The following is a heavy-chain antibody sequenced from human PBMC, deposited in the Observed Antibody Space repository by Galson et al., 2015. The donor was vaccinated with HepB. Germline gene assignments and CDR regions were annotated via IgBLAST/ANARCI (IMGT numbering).Heavy chain of an antibody. Sequence: SVKVSCKASGYTFTSYYMHWVRQAPGQGLEWMGIINPSGGSTSYAQKLQGRVTMTRDTSTSTVYMELSSLRSEDTAVYYCARATYYHDSSGYYYFDYWGQGTLVTVSS. CDR1: GYTFTSYY. D-gene: IGHD3-22*01. V-gene: IGHV1-46*04. J-gene: IGHJ4*02. CDR2: INPSGGST. CDR3: ARATYYHDSSGYYYFDY.